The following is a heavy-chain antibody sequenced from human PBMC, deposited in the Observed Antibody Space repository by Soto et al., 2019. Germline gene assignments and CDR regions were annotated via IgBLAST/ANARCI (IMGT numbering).Heavy chain of an antibody. J-gene: IGHJ4*02. Sequence: GGSLRLSCTASGFTFGVYAMSWFRQAPGKGLEWVGFIRSKAYGGTTGYAASVKGRFTISRDDSKSIAYLQMNSLKTEDTAVYYCTREAMYYYDSSGYYDCFDYWGQGTLVTVSS. CDR1: GFTFGVYA. CDR2: IRSKAYGGTT. CDR3: TREAMYYYDSSGYYDCFDY. V-gene: IGHV3-49*03. D-gene: IGHD3-22*01.